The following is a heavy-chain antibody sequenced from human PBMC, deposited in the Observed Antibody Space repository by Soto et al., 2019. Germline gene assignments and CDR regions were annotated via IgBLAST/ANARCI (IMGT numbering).Heavy chain of an antibody. V-gene: IGHV4-59*01. CDR3: ARALSLTGYYVHDAFDI. CDR2: IYYSGST. J-gene: IGHJ3*02. CDR1: GGSISSYY. Sequence: SETLSLTCTVSGGSISSYYWSWIRQPPGKGLEWIGYIYYSGSTNYNPSLKSRVTISVDTSKNQFSLKLSSVTAADTAVYYCARALSLTGYYVHDAFDIWGQGTMVTVSS. D-gene: IGHD3-9*01.